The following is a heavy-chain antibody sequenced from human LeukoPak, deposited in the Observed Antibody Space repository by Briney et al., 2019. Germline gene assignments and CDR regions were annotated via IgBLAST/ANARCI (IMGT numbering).Heavy chain of an antibody. CDR2: ISGSGGST. Sequence: GGSLRLSCTASGFTASRFTFSEARMSWVRQAPGKGLEWVSAISGSGGSTYYADSVKGRFTISRDNSKNTLYLQMNSLRAEDTAVYYCAKDRSSWYYFDYWGQGTLVTVSS. D-gene: IGHD6-13*01. CDR3: AKDRSSWYYFDY. CDR1: GFTASRFTFSEA. V-gene: IGHV3-23*01. J-gene: IGHJ4*02.